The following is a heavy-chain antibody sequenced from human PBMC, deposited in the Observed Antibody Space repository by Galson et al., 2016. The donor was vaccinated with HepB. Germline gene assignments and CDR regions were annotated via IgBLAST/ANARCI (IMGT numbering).Heavy chain of an antibody. CDR1: GFVFSNFG. CDR3: AKERLVRRIFDH. J-gene: IGHJ4*02. Sequence: SLRLSCAASGFVFSNFGLSWVRQAPGKGLEWVASISTRRTPYYSDSVQGRSTISRDNSNNTLYLQMNGLRAEDTAVYYCAKERLVRRIFDHWGQGTLLTVSS. D-gene: IGHD1-1*01. V-gene: IGHV3-23*01. CDR2: ISTRRTP.